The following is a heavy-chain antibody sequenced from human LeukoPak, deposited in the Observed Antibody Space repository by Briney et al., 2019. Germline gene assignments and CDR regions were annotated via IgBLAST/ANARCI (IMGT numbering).Heavy chain of an antibody. CDR3: ARDRGSGWYLDL. Sequence: GRSLRLSCAASGFTFSSYGMHWVRQAPGKGLEWVAVIKYDGSNKYNADSVKGRFSISRDNSKNTLSLQMNSLRAEDTAVYYCARDRGSGWYLDLWGQGTLVIVSS. CDR1: GFTFSSYG. V-gene: IGHV3-30*19. CDR2: IKYDGSNK. D-gene: IGHD6-19*01. J-gene: IGHJ4*02.